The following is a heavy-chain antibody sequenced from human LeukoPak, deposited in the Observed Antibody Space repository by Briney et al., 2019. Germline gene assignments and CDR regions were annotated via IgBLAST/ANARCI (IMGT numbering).Heavy chain of an antibody. J-gene: IGHJ2*01. CDR3: AILRLGPYWYFDL. D-gene: IGHD6-25*01. Sequence: PSETLSLTCAVSGGSISGYYWAWLRQPPGRGLEWIGYIYNSGSTNYNPSLKSRVTISLDTSESQFSLNLSSVAAADTAVYYCAILRLGPYWYFDLWGRGTLVTVSS. CDR2: IYNSGST. CDR1: GGSISGYY. V-gene: IGHV4-59*08.